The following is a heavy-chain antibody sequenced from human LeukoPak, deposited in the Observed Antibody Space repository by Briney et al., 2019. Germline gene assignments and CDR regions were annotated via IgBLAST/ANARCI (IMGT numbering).Heavy chain of an antibody. J-gene: IGHJ3*02. CDR2: IHYSGST. CDR1: GGSISGYY. V-gene: IGHV4-59*01. D-gene: IGHD3-10*01. CDR3: ARDMWFGELLNAFNI. Sequence: SETLSLTCTVPGGSISGYYWSWIRQPPGKGLEWIGYIHYSGSTIYNPSLKSRVTLSVDTFKNQFSLKLSSVTAADTAVYYCARDMWFGELLNAFNIWGQGTMVTVSS.